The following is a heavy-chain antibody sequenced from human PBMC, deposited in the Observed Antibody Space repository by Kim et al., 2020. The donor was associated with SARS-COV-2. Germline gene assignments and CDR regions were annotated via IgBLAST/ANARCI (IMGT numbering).Heavy chain of an antibody. CDR3: ARATRIYFGFMDV. V-gene: IGHV4-39*07. J-gene: IGHJ6*02. Sequence: SETLSLTCTVSGGSITSSSDYWGWIRQPPGKGLEWIGGIYYGGSTYYNPSLKSRVTISEDTSKNQFSLRLSSVTAADTAVYYCARATRIYFGFMDVWGQGTTVTVSS. D-gene: IGHD3-10*01. CDR2: IYYGGST. CDR1: GGSITSSSDY.